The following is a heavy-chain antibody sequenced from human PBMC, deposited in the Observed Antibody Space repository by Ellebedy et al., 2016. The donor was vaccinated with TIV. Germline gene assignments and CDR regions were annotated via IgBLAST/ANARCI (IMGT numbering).Heavy chain of an antibody. V-gene: IGHV4-59*01. Sequence: SETLSLTXTVSGGSISSYYWSWIRQPPGKGLEWIGYIYYSGSTNYNPSLKSRVTISVDTSKNQFSLKLSSVTTADTAVYYCARGTVTKFDYWGQGTLVTVSS. J-gene: IGHJ4*02. CDR3: ARGTVTKFDY. CDR2: IYYSGST. CDR1: GGSISSYY.